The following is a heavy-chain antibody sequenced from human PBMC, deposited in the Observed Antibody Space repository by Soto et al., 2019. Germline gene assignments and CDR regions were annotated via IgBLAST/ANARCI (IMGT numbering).Heavy chain of an antibody. D-gene: IGHD3-10*01. CDR2: ISWDGGST. J-gene: IGHJ6*02. Sequence: GGSLRLSCAASGFTFDDYAMHWVRQAPGKGLEWVSLISWDGGSTYYADSVKGRFTISRDNSKNSLYLQMNSLRAEDTALYYCARFSVWYGDDRFYYYYGLDVWGQGTTVTVSS. CDR1: GFTFDDYA. CDR3: ARFSVWYGDDRFYYYYGLDV. V-gene: IGHV3-43D*04.